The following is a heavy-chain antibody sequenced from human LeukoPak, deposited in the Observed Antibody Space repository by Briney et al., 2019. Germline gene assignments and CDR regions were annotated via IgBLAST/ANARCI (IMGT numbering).Heavy chain of an antibody. Sequence: SGGSLRLSCAASGFTFSSYSMNWVRQAPGKGLEWVSSISSSSYIYYADSVKGRFTISRDNAKNSLYLQMNSLRAEDTAVYYCARDEHTIFGVAPFDYWGQGTLVTVSS. D-gene: IGHD3-3*01. J-gene: IGHJ4*02. CDR3: ARDEHTIFGVAPFDY. V-gene: IGHV3-21*01. CDR1: GFTFSSYS. CDR2: ISSSSYI.